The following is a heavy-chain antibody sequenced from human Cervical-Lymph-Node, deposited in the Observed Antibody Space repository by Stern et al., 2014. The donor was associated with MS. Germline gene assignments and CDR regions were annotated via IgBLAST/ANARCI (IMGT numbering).Heavy chain of an antibody. V-gene: IGHV1-69*04. D-gene: IGHD1-1*01. CDR2: IIPILGIA. CDR3: ARDEGRRRPGNAFDI. J-gene: IGHJ3*02. Sequence: QVQLVQSGAEVKKPGSSVKVSCKASGGTFSSYTISWVRQAPGQGLEWMGRIIPILGIANYAQKFQGRVTITADKSTSTAYMELSSLRSEDTAVYYCARDEGRRRPGNAFDIWGQGTMVTVSS. CDR1: GGTFSSYT.